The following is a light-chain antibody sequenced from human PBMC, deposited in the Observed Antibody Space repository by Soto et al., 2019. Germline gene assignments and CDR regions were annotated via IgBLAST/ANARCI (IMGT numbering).Light chain of an antibody. Sequence: DIVLTQSPGTLSLSAGERATLSCRVSQSVTSTYLAWYQQKPGQAPRLLIYGASSRATGIPDRFSGSGSGTDFTLTISRLEPEDFAVYYCQQYGSSPRTFGQGTKVDI. V-gene: IGKV3-20*01. CDR3: QQYGSSPRT. J-gene: IGKJ1*01. CDR2: GAS. CDR1: QSVTSTY.